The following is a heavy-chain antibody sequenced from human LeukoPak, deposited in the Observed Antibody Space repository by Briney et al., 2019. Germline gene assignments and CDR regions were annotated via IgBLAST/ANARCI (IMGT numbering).Heavy chain of an antibody. Sequence: GGSLRLSCAASGFTVSRNYMSWVRQAPGKGLEWVSVIYSGGGTYYVDSVKGRFTISRDNSKNTLYLQMNSLRAEDTAVYYCAKVKAPRPDGAFDIWGQGTMVTVSS. D-gene: IGHD1-14*01. J-gene: IGHJ3*02. CDR1: GFTVSRNY. CDR3: AKVKAPRPDGAFDI. V-gene: IGHV3-53*05. CDR2: IYSGGGT.